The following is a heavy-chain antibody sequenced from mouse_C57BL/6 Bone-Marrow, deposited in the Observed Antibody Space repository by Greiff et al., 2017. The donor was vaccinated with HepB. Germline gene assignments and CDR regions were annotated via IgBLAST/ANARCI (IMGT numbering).Heavy chain of an antibody. CDR2: IYPGSGST. V-gene: IGHV1-55*01. CDR3: AGAWFAY. Sequence: VQVVESGAELVKPGASVKMSCKASGYTFTSYWITWVKQRPGQGLEWIGDIYPGSGSTNYNEKFKSKATLTVDTSSSTAYMQLSSLTSEDSAAYYCAGAWFAYWGQGTLVTVSA. CDR1: GYTFTSYW. J-gene: IGHJ3*01.